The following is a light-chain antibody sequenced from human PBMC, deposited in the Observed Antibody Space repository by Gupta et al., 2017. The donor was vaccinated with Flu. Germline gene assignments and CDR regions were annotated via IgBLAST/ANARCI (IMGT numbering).Light chain of an antibody. Sequence: TRSVSPGERATLACRASQSVSSNLAWYHQKPGQAPRLLIYGASTRATGIPARFSGSGSGTEFTLTINSLQSEDFAVYYCQQYNNWPPKWTFGQGTKVEIK. CDR1: QSVSSN. CDR2: GAS. J-gene: IGKJ1*01. V-gene: IGKV3-15*01. CDR3: QQYNNWPPKWT.